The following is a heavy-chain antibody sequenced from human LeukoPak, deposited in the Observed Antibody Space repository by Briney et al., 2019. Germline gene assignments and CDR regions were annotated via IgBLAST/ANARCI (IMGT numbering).Heavy chain of an antibody. J-gene: IGHJ4*02. V-gene: IGHV1-69*04. D-gene: IGHD4-17*01. CDR3: AQTTVTTTPLGY. CDR2: IIPILGIT. CDR1: GGTFSSYA. Sequence: GASVKVSCKASGGTFSSYAISWVRQAPGQGLEWMGRIIPILGITNYAQKFQGRVTITTDKSTSTAYMELSSLRSEDTAVYYCAQTTVTTTPLGYWGQGTLVTVSS.